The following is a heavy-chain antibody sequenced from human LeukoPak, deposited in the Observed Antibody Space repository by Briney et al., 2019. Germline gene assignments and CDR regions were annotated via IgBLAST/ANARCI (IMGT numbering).Heavy chain of an antibody. CDR3: ATHCSGAACFDY. D-gene: IGHD2-15*01. CDR2: INPNNGDT. V-gene: IGHV1-2*02. Sequence: ASVKVSCKASGYTFIDYSIHWVRQAPGQGLEWMGEINPNNGDTNFAPEFQGRVTMTRDTSITTAFMELSSLRYADTAIYYCATHCSGAACFDYWGQGTLVTVS. J-gene: IGHJ4*02. CDR1: GYTFIDYS.